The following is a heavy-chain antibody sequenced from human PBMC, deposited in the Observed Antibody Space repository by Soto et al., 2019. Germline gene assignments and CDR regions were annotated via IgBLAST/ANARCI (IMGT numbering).Heavy chain of an antibody. J-gene: IGHJ6*02. V-gene: IGHV3-7*03. CDR2: IPQEGSDG. CDR3: ARDQLPLTEHAFFYGPDV. Sequence: GGSLRLSCEVSGFTLSMYSMTWVRQAPGKGLEWVAKIPQEGSDGHYVDSVKGRFTISRDNAKDSVYLQMNSLRAEDTAVYYCARDQLPLTEHAFFYGPDVWGQGAKVTVSS. CDR1: GFTLSMYS. D-gene: IGHD1-1*01.